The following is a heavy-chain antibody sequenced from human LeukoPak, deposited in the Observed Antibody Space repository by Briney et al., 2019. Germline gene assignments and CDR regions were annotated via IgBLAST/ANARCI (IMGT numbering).Heavy chain of an antibody. D-gene: IGHD3-10*01. CDR1: GFTFSTYS. V-gene: IGHV3-48*01. CDR2: ISSSGRTI. CDR3: ARAPITMVRGAPNFDY. Sequence: GGSLRLSCAASGFTFSTYSMNWVRQAPGKGLQWISYISSSGRTIYYADSVKGRFTISRDNAKNSLFLQMNSLRAEDTAVYYCARAPITMVRGAPNFDYWGQGTLVTVSS. J-gene: IGHJ4*02.